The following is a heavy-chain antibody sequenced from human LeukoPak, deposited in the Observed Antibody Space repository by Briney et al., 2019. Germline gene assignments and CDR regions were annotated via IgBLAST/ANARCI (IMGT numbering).Heavy chain of an antibody. V-gene: IGHV3-21*04. D-gene: IGHD3-22*01. CDR1: GFTFSDYT. CDR2: VSPSSDYI. CDR3: AKDPTQTYYYASSGYYFDY. J-gene: IGHJ4*02. Sequence: GGCLRLSCAASGFTFSDYTMDWVRHVPGKGLEWVSSVSPSSDYIYYADSVKGRFTISRDNAQNSLYLQMNSLGAEDTAVYYCAKDPTQTYYYASSGYYFDYWGQGTLVTVSS.